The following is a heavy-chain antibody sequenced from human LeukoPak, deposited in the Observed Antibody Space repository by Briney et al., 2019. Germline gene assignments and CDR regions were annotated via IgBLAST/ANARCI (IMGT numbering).Heavy chain of an antibody. CDR2: INHNGNVN. CDR1: GFTFSSYW. V-gene: IGHV3-7*03. D-gene: IGHD6-6*01. Sequence: GGSLRLSCAASGFTFSSYWMNWARQAPGKGLEWVASINHNGNVNYYVDSVKGRFTISRDNAKNSLYLQMSNLRAEDTAVYYCARVKQLAGFDYWGQGTLVTVSS. J-gene: IGHJ4*02. CDR3: ARVKQLAGFDY.